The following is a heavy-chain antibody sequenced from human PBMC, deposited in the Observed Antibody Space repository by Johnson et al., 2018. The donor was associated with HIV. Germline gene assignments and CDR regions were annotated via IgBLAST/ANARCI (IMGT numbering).Heavy chain of an antibody. V-gene: IGHV3-30*02. D-gene: IGHD3-22*01. CDR2: IRYDGSNK. J-gene: IGHJ3*02. CDR3: AKDYYDSSGDAFDI. Sequence: QVQLVESGGGVVQPGGSLRLSCAASAFTFSSYGMHWVRQAPGKGLEWVAFIRYDGSNKYYADSVQGRFTISRDNSKNTLYLQMNSLRAEDTAVYYCAKDYYDSSGDAFDIGGQGTMVTVSS. CDR1: AFTFSSYG.